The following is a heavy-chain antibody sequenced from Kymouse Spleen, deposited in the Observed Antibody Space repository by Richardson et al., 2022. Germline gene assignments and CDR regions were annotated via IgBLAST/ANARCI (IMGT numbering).Heavy chain of an antibody. CDR3: AKVLLWFGELELLLRYGR. D-gene: IGHD3-10*01. V-gene: IGHV3-9*01. CDR1: GFTFDDYA. Sequence: EVQLVESGGGLVQPGRSLRLSCAASGFTFDDYAMHWVRQAPGKGLEWVSGISWNSGSIGYADSVKGRFTISRDNAKNSLYLQMNSLRAEDTALYYCAKVLLWFGELELLLRYGRLGPRDHGHRLL. CDR2: ISWNSGSI. J-gene: IGHJ6*02.